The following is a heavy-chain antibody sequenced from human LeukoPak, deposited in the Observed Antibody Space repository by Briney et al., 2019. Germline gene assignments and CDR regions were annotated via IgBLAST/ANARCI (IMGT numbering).Heavy chain of an antibody. CDR1: GFTFSSYA. CDR2: ISYDGSNK. Sequence: PGRSLRLSCAASGFTFSSYAMHWVRQAPGKGLEWVAVISYDGSNKYYADSVKGRFTISRDNAKNSLYLQMNSLRAEDTAVYYCARDLAVGAYDAFDIRGQGTMVPVSS. J-gene: IGHJ3*02. CDR3: ARDLAVGAYDAFDI. V-gene: IGHV3-30-3*01. D-gene: IGHD1-26*01.